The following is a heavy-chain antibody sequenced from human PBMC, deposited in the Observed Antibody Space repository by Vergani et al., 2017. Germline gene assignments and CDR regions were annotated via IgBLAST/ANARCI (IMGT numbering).Heavy chain of an antibody. CDR2: ISSSGSTI. Sequence: EVQLVESGGGLVQPGGSLRLSCAASGFTFSSYEMNWVRQAPGTGLEWVSYISSSGSTIYYADSVKGRFTISRDNAKNSLYLQMNSLRAEETAVYYCARRGGYCSSTSCYSAYYYYYYMDVWGKGTTVTVSS. V-gene: IGHV3-48*03. J-gene: IGHJ6*03. CDR3: ARRGGYCSSTSCYSAYYYYYYMDV. CDR1: GFTFSSYE. D-gene: IGHD2-2*01.